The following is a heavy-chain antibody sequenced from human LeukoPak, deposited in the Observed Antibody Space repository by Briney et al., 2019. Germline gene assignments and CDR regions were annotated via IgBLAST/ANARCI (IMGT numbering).Heavy chain of an antibody. Sequence: GGSLRLSCAASGFTFSRYWMSWVRQAPGKGLECVANMKQDGSEKYYVDSVKGRFTISRDNAKNSLYLQMNSLRAEDTAVYYCARDLLAVAATGIGFDSWGQGTLVTGSS. J-gene: IGHJ4*02. CDR1: GFTFSRYW. V-gene: IGHV3-7*01. CDR2: MKQDGSEK. D-gene: IGHD6-19*01. CDR3: ARDLLAVAATGIGFDS.